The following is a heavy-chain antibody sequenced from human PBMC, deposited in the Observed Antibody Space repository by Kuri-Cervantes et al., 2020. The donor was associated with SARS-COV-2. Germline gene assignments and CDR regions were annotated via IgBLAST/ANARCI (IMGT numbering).Heavy chain of an antibody. CDR2: INPNSGGK. D-gene: IGHD3-10*01. CDR3: ATESYYGSGSYYYYYYGMDV. CDR1: GSTFTGYY. V-gene: IGHV1-2*02. J-gene: IGHJ6*02. Sequence: AATVSCKASGSTFTGYYMHWVRQAPGQGLEWMGWINPNSGGKNYAQKFQGRVTMTRDTSISTAYMELSRLRSDDTAVYYCATESYYGSGSYYYYYYGMDVWGQGTTVTVSS.